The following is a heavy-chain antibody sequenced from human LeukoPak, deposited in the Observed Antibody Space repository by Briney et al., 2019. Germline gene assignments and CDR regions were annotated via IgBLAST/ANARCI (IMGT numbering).Heavy chain of an antibody. CDR1: GFTFDDYA. J-gene: IGHJ4*02. CDR2: ISWNSGSI. V-gene: IGHV3-9*03. Sequence: GRSLRLSCAASGFTFDDYAMHWVRQAPGKGLEWVSGISWNSGSIGYADSVKGRFTISRDNAKNSLYLQMNSLRAEDMALYHCAKGDRPGIAAAGAGYFDYWGQGTLVTVSS. D-gene: IGHD6-13*01. CDR3: AKGDRPGIAAAGAGYFDY.